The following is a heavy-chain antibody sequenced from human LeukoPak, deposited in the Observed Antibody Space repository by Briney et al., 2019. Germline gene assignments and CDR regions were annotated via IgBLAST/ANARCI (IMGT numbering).Heavy chain of an antibody. J-gene: IGHJ5*02. D-gene: IGHD2-15*01. Sequence: SVKFSCKASGGTFSSYAISCVRQAPGQGLEWMGRIIPILGIANYAQKFQGRVTITADKSTSTAYMELSSLRSEDTAVYYCAILGYCSDGNCSKWFDPWGQGSLVTVSS. CDR3: AILGYCSDGNCSKWFDP. CDR2: IIPILGIA. V-gene: IGHV1-69*04. CDR1: GGTFSSYA.